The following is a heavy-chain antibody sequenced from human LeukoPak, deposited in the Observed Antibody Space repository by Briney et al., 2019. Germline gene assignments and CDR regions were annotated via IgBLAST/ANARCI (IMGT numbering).Heavy chain of an antibody. D-gene: IGHD5-12*01. J-gene: IGHJ4*02. CDR1: AGSVSSGSYY. V-gene: IGHV4-61*01. CDR2: IYYSGST. Sequence: SETLSLTCTVSAGSVSSGSYYWSWIRQPPGKGLEWMGYIYYSGSTNYNPSLKSRVTISVDTSKNQYSLKLSSVTAADTAVYCCAGDTYSGYDEEYYFDYWGQGTLVTVSS. CDR3: AGDTYSGYDEEYYFDY.